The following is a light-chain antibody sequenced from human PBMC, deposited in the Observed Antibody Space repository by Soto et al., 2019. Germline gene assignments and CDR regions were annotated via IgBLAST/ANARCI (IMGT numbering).Light chain of an antibody. V-gene: IGKV1-39*01. CDR3: KQSYSSPHT. Sequence: DIQMTQSPSSLSASVGDRVTITCRASQTIRSDLNWYQQKPGKAPKLLIYAAASLQSGVQSRFSGSGSGTDFTLTIRSLQPEDFATYYCKQSYSSPHTFGHGTRLEIK. CDR1: QTIRSD. CDR2: AAA. J-gene: IGKJ5*01.